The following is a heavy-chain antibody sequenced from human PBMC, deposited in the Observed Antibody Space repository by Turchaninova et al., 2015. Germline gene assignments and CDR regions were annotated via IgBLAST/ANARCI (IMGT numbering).Heavy chain of an antibody. CDR2: SIPGLGTA. CDR3: ARGPDSSSYYYFY. V-gene: IGHV1-69*12. J-gene: IGHJ4*02. D-gene: IGHD3-22*01. CDR1: GGTFSTSA. Sequence: QVQLVQSGAEVKKPGSSVKVSCKASGGTFSTSAISWVRQAPEQGLEWMGGSIPGLGTANYAQKFQGRVTITADESTSTVYMELSSLRSEDTALYYCARGPDSSSYYYFYWGQGTLVTVSS.